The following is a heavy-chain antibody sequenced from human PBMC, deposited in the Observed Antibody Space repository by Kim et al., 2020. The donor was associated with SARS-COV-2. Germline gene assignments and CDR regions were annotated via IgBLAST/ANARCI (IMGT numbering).Heavy chain of an antibody. Sequence: GGSLRLSCAASGFTFSDYYMSWIRQAPGKGLEWISYISGGADHIYYVDSVKGRFTISRDNAKKSLYLQMNSLRAEDTAVYHCARGWQSAARGNWFDAWG. J-gene: IGHJ5*01. V-gene: IGHV3-11*01. CDR2: ISGGADHI. D-gene: IGHD6-6*01. CDR1: GFTFSDYY. CDR3: ARGWQSAARGNWFDA.